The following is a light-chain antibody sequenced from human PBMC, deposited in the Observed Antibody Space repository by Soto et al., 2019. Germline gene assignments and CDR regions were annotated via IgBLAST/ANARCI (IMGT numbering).Light chain of an antibody. J-gene: IGKJ4*01. CDR2: DAS. CDR1: QSVNNN. CDR3: QQYGDWPPLT. V-gene: IGKV3-15*01. Sequence: EIVLTQSPATLSMSPGERVTLSCRASQSVNNNLAWYQQKPGQTPRLLIYDASTRATGTPARFSGSGSGTEFTLTINSLQSEDFGVYYCQQYGDWPPLTFGGGTKVEIK.